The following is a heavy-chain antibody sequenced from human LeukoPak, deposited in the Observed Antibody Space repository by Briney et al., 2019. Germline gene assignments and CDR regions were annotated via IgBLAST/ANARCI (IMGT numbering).Heavy chain of an antibody. CDR2: ISSSSSYI. CDR1: GFTFSSYS. CDR3: ARVAVIYYYYMEV. D-gene: IGHD2/OR15-2a*01. V-gene: IGHV3-21*01. Sequence: GGSLRLSCAASGFTFSSYSMNWVRQAPGKGLEWVSSISSSSSYIYYADSVKGRFTISRDNAKNSLYLQMNSLRAEDTAVYYCARVAVIYYYYMEVWGTGTTVTVSS. J-gene: IGHJ6*03.